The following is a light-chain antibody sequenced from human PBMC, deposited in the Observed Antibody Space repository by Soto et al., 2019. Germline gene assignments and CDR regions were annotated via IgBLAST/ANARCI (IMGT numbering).Light chain of an antibody. CDR2: STN. V-gene: IGLV8-61*01. CDR3: VLYVGSGISV. CDR1: SGSVSTDYY. Sequence: QAVVTQEPSFSVSPGGTVTLTCGLSSGSVSTDYYPSWYQQTPGQAPRTLIYSTNTRSSGVPDRFSDSILGNKAALTITGAQADDESTYYCVLYVGSGISVFGGGTKLTVL. J-gene: IGLJ2*01.